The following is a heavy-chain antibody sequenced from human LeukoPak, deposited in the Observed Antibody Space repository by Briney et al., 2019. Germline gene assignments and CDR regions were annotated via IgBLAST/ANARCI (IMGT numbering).Heavy chain of an antibody. CDR1: GGSISSSNW. CDR3: ARHRWKLYDAFDI. D-gene: IGHD2-15*01. Sequence: SETLSLTCAVSGGSISSSNWWSWVRQPPGKGLEWIGEIYHSGSTYYNPSLKSRVTISVDTSKNQFSLKLSSVTAADTAVYYCARHRWKLYDAFDIWGQGTMVTVSS. V-gene: IGHV4-4*02. CDR2: IYHSGST. J-gene: IGHJ3*02.